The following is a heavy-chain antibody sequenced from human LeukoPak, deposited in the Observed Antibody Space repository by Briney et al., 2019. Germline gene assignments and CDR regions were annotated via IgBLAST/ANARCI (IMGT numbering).Heavy chain of an antibody. CDR1: GFTFSDYY. CDR3: ARVRRRWNTYVW. CDR2: ISRSGSTI. V-gene: IGHV3-11*01. J-gene: IGHJ1*01. D-gene: IGHD1/OR15-1a*01. Sequence: GGPLRLSCAASGFTFSDYYMSWIPQAPGKALEWVSYISRSGSTIYYADSVKGRFTISKDNAKNSPYLQMNSLRGEDTAVYYCARVRRRWNTYVWWGQGSLVIVCS.